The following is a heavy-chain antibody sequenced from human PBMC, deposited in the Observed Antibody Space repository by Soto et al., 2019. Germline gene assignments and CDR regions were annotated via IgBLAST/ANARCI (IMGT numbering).Heavy chain of an antibody. V-gene: IGHV4-30-4*08. CDR1: GDSVNNGDCY. J-gene: IGHJ4*02. D-gene: IGHD1-7*01. CDR3: ARMRLNYGADF. Sequence: QVQLQESGPGLVKPSQTLSLTCTVSGDSVNNGDCYWTWIRQSPGKGLEWIGYIYHDRATYYNPSLRSRLRLSLDISENQFSLKLASVTAADTAVYYCARMRLNYGADFWGQGIRVTVSS. CDR2: IYHDRAT.